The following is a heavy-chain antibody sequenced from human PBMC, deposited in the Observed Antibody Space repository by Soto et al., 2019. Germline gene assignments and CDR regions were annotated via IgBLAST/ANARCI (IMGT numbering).Heavy chain of an antibody. J-gene: IGHJ4*02. CDR3: AKDSRRGPCDSSVYQIDY. V-gene: IGHV3-23*01. D-gene: IGHD3-22*01. CDR2: ISGGGGST. Sequence: LRLSCAASAFTFSSYAMSWVRKAPGEGLEWVAAISGGGGSTYYADSVTGRFTISRDNSKNTLYLQMTSLSAEDTAVYYCAKDSRRGPCDSSVYQIDYWGQGTLLKVSS. CDR1: AFTFSSYA.